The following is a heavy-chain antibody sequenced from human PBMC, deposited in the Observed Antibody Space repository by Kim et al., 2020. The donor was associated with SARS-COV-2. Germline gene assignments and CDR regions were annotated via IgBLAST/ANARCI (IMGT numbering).Heavy chain of an antibody. V-gene: IGHV3-30-3*01. Sequence: GGSLRLSCAASGFTFSSYAMHWVRQAPGKGLEWVAVISYDGSNKYYADSVKGRFTISRDNSKNTLYLQMNSLRAEDTAVYYCARGGTVVRKVDYWGQGTL. CDR2: ISYDGSNK. D-gene: IGHD2-15*01. J-gene: IGHJ4*02. CDR3: ARGGTVVRKVDY. CDR1: GFTFSSYA.